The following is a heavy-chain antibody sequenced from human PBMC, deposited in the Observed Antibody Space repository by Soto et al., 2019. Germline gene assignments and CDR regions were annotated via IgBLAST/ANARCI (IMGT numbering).Heavy chain of an antibody. J-gene: IGHJ4*02. D-gene: IGHD1-1*01. V-gene: IGHV3-23*01. Sequence: EVQLLESGGGLVQPGGSLRLSCAVSGFSFSTYGVTWVRQAPGKGLEWVSGVSGGSGVTHYADSVKGRFTITGDNSKNTVFLHMNSLRVEDTAVYYCAKWNGYGDYWGQGTLVTVSS. CDR1: GFSFSTYG. CDR2: VSGGSGVT. CDR3: AKWNGYGDY.